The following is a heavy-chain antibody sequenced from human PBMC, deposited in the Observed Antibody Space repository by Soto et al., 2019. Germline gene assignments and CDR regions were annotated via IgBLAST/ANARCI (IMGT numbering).Heavy chain of an antibody. D-gene: IGHD3-22*01. CDR3: ARGQGYSSGYFPFDY. Sequence: ASVKVSCKASGGTFSSYAISWVRQAPGQGLEWVGGIIPIFGTANYAQKFQGRVTITADEFTSTAYMELSSLRSEDTAVYYCARGQGYSSGYFPFDYWGQGTLVTVSS. CDR1: GGTFSSYA. J-gene: IGHJ4*02. V-gene: IGHV1-69*13. CDR2: IIPIFGTA.